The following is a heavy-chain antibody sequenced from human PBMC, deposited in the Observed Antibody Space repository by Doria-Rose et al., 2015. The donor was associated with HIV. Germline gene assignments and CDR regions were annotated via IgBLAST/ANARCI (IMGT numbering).Heavy chain of an antibody. CDR3: ARIKSSRWYHKYYFDF. V-gene: IGHV2-26*01. Sequence: SGPVLVKPTETLTLTCTVSGVSLSSPGMGVSWIRQPPGKALEWLANIFSDDERSYKTSLKSGLTISRGTPKSQVVLTMTDMDPVDTATYYCARIKSSRWYHKYYFDFWGQGTLVIVSA. CDR2: IFSDDER. D-gene: IGHD6-13*01. CDR1: GVSLSSPGMG. J-gene: IGHJ4*02.